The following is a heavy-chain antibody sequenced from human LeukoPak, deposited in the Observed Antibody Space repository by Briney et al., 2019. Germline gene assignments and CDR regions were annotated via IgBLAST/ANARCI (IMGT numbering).Heavy chain of an antibody. J-gene: IGHJ4*02. Sequence: SETLSLTCTVSGGSISSGGYYWSWIRQPAGKGLEWIGRIYNSGSTNYNPSLKSRVTMSADTSKNQFSLKMTSVTAADTAVYYCAREDGCGITSCNAGFSYWGQGTLVTVSS. CDR1: GGSISSGGYY. V-gene: IGHV4-61*02. D-gene: IGHD2-2*01. CDR2: IYNSGST. CDR3: AREDGCGITSCNAGFSY.